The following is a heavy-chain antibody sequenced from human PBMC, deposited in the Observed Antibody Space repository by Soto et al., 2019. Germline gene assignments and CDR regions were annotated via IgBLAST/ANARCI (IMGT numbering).Heavy chain of an antibody. CDR3: ARAPPDYGDYGWGAFDI. V-gene: IGHV1-2*02. CDR1: GYTFTGYY. D-gene: IGHD4-17*01. J-gene: IGHJ3*02. Sequence: ASVKVSCKASGYTFTGYYMHWVRQAPGQGLEWMGWINPNSGGTNYAQKFQGRVTMTRDTSISTAYMELSSLRSEDTAVYYCARAPPDYGDYGWGAFDIWGQGTMVTVSS. CDR2: INPNSGGT.